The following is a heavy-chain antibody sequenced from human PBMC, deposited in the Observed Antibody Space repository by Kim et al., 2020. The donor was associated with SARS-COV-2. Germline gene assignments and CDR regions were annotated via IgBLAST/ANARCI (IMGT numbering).Heavy chain of an antibody. CDR1: GFTFSDYA. J-gene: IGHJ4*02. Sequence: GGSLRLSCSASGFTFSDYAIHWVRRTPGMGLQYVSATTRDGDGSFYADSVKDRFTIFRDNSKKTLFLQMSGLRIEDTAIYYCVRYGRSYGAVHWGQGTLVSVS. V-gene: IGHV3-64D*06. CDR3: VRYGRSYGAVH. D-gene: IGHD3-16*01. CDR2: TTRDGDGS.